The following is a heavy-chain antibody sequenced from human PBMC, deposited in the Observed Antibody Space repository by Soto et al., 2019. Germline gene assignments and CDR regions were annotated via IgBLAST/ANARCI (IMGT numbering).Heavy chain of an antibody. D-gene: IGHD3-22*01. J-gene: IGHJ4*02. CDR1: GYTFTSYG. V-gene: IGHV1-18*01. CDR2: ISAYNGNT. CDR3: VRDSAHYYYDSSGYPYYFDY. Sequence: QVQLVQSGAEVKKPGASVKVSCKASGYTFTSYGISWVRQAPGQGLEWMGWISAYNGNTNYAQKLQGRVTMTTDTSTSTAYMELRSLRSDDTAVYYCVRDSAHYYYDSSGYPYYFDYWGQGTLVTVSS.